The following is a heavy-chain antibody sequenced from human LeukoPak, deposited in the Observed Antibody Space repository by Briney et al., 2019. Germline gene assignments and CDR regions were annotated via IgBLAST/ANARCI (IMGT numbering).Heavy chain of an antibody. CDR2: ISGSGGST. CDR1: GFTFSSYA. D-gene: IGHD3-10*01. J-gene: IGHJ6*02. V-gene: IGHV3-23*01. CDR3: AKGRAPPYGSGSYFRLNYYYGMDV. Sequence: PGGSLRLSCAASGFTFSSYAMSWVRQAPGKGLEWVSAISGSGGSTYYADSVKGRFTISRDNSKNTPYLQMNSLRAEDTAVYYCAKGRAPPYGSGSYFRLNYYYGMDVWGQGTTVTVSS.